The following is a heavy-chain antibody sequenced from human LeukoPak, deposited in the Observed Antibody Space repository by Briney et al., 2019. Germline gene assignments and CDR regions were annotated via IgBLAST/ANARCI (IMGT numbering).Heavy chain of an antibody. D-gene: IGHD3-22*01. CDR1: GFTFTNYW. V-gene: IGHV3-7*01. J-gene: IGHJ4*02. CDR2: IKQDRSEK. CDR3: ATGKHYYDSSGYYFYYFDY. Sequence: GGSLRLSCAASGFTFTNYWMSWVRQAPGKGLELVANIKQDRSEKYYVDSVKGRFTISRDNAKNSLYLQMNSLRAEDTAVYYCATGKHYYDSSGYYFYYFDYWGQGTLVTVSS.